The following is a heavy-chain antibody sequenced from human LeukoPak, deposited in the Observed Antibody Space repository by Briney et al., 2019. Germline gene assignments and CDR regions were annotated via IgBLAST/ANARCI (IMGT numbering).Heavy chain of an antibody. Sequence: PSETLSLTCTVSGGSISSYYWSWIRQPPGKGREWMGYIYYSVSTNYNPSLKSRVTISVDTSKTQFSLKLSSVTAADTAVYYCARGSPRDGYNYMRAFDIWGQGTMVTVSS. V-gene: IGHV4-59*01. J-gene: IGHJ3*02. CDR2: IYYSVST. D-gene: IGHD5-24*01. CDR1: GGSISSYY. CDR3: ARGSPRDGYNYMRAFDI.